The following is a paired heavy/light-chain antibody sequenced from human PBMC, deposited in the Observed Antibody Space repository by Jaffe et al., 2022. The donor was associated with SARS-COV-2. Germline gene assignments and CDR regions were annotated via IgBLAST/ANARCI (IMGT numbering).Heavy chain of an antibody. Sequence: EVQLVESGGGLVSPGGSLRLSCAASGFSFSIYNMNWVRQAPGKGLEWVSYVSSSGTPIYYADSVKGRFTISRDNAKNSLYLQMNSLRDEDTALYYCARDTARSSSSFSDYWGQGTLVTVSS. V-gene: IGHV3-48*02. CDR3: ARDTARSSSSFSDY. D-gene: IGHD6-6*01. CDR2: VSSSGTPI. CDR1: GFSFSIYN. J-gene: IGHJ4*02.
Light chain of an antibody. J-gene: IGLJ3*02. CDR2: YDS. CDR3: QVWDSSSDHKV. V-gene: IGLV3-21*04. Sequence: SYVLTQPPSVSVAPGKTARITCGGDNIRTKSVHWYQQKPGQAPVVVIYYDSDRPSGIPERFSGSSSGNTATLTISRVEAGDEADYYCQVWDSSSDHKVFGGGTKLIVL. CDR1: NIRTKS.